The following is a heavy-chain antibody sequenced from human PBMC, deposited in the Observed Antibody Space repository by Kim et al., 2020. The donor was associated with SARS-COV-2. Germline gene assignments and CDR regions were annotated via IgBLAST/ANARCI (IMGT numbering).Heavy chain of an antibody. CDR2: IYHSGST. CDR1: GGSISSSNW. V-gene: IGHV4-4*02. J-gene: IGHJ5*02. Sequence: SETLSLTCAVSGGSISSSNWWSWVRQPPGKGLEWIGEIYHSGSTNYNPSLKSRVTISVDKSKNQFSLKLSSVTAADTAVYYCARDNQQWLVRGGKWFDPWGQGTLVTVSS. D-gene: IGHD6-19*01. CDR3: ARDNQQWLVRGGKWFDP.